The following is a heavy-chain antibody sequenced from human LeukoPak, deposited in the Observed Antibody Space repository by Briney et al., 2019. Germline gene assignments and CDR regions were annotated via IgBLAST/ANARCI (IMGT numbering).Heavy chain of an antibody. CDR2: IYYSGST. CDR3: ARVGGRPYYYYGMDV. D-gene: IGHD2-15*01. V-gene: IGHV4-59*01. Sequence: SETLSLTCTVSGGSISSYYWSWIRQPPGKGLEWIGYIYYSGSTNYNPSLKSRVTISVDTSKNQFSLKLSSVTAADTAVYYCARVGGRPYYYYGMDVWGQGTTVTVSS. J-gene: IGHJ6*02. CDR1: GGSISSYY.